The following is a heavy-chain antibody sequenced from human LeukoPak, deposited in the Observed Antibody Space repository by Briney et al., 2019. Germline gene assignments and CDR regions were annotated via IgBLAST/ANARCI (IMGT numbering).Heavy chain of an antibody. CDR1: GFTFSSYS. V-gene: IGHV3-21*01. CDR3: ARELCFGGRGARTTDFDY. CDR2: ISCSSNYI. D-gene: IGHD3-10*01. Sequence: GSLRLSCAASGFTFSSYSMNWVRQAPGKGLEWVSSISCSSNYIYYADSVKGRFTISRDNAKNSLYLQMNSLRAEDTAVYYCARELCFGGRGARTTDFDYWGQGTLVTVSS. J-gene: IGHJ4*02.